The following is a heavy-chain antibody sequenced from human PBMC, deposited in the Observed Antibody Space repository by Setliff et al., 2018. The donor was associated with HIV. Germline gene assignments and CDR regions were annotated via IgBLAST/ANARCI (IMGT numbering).Heavy chain of an antibody. CDR2: IIPMYNIP. CDR1: GGTLTNYV. Sequence: SVKVSCKTSGGTLTNYVITWVRQAPGQGLEWMGIIIPMYNIPTYAQKFRGRVTFTADESTGTAYMELSSLTSEDTAVYFCAKQPGGHSFFDSWGQGTLVTVTS. CDR3: AKQPGGHSFFDS. J-gene: IGHJ4*02. V-gene: IGHV1-69*13. D-gene: IGHD2-21*01.